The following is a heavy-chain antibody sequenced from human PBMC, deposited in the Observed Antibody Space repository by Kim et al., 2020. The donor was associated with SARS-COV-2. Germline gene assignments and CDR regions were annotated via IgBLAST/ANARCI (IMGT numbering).Heavy chain of an antibody. CDR1: GGSTSSSSYY. V-gene: IGHV4-39*01. CDR3: ARLSGGYDKLDFDY. Sequence: SETLSLTCTVSGGSTSSSSYYWGWIRQPPGKGLEWIGSIYYSGSTYYNPSLKSRVTISVDTSKNQFSLKLSSVTAADTAVYYCARLSGGYDKLDFDYWGQGTLVTVSS. J-gene: IGHJ4*02. CDR2: IYYSGST. D-gene: IGHD5-12*01.